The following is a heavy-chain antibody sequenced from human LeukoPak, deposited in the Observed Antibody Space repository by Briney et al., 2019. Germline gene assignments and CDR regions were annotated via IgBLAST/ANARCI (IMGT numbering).Heavy chain of an antibody. CDR1: GFTFNNYA. J-gene: IGHJ4*02. Sequence: GGSLRLSCAASGFTFNNYAMSWVRQAPGKGLEWVAVMSYDGSNKYYADSVKGRFTISRDNSKNTLYLQMNSLRAEDTAVYYCAREGVEQWLVPNFDYWGQGTLVTVSS. CDR3: AREGVEQWLVPNFDY. V-gene: IGHV3-30-3*01. CDR2: MSYDGSNK. D-gene: IGHD6-19*01.